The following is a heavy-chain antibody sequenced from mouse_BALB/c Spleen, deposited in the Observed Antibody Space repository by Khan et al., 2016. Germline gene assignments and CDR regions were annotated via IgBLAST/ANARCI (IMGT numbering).Heavy chain of an antibody. J-gene: IGHJ3*01. CDR1: GYTFTTYW. Sequence: QVQLQQSGAELVRPGASVKLSCKATGYTFTTYWMNWMKQRPGQGLEWIGMIDPSDSETHFNQMFKDKATLTVDTSSSTAYMHVNSLTSEDSAVXYWSRQGYDLAWFAYWGQGTLVSGSA. CDR3: SRQGYDLAWFAY. CDR2: IDPSDSET. V-gene: IGHV1-61*01. D-gene: IGHD2-2*01.